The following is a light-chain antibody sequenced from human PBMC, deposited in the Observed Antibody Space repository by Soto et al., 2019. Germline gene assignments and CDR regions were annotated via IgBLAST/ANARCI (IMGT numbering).Light chain of an antibody. V-gene: IGKV1-39*01. CDR3: QQSYSTTPT. CDR2: AAS. Sequence: DTQMIQPTYSLSASLGARVTITCRPSQTILTYLNWYQQKPGKAPKVLIYAASSLRSGVPSRFSGSGSGADFTLTISRQPPEAFATYYCQQSYSTTPTLGQGTDVKI. CDR1: QTILTY. J-gene: IGKJ1*01.